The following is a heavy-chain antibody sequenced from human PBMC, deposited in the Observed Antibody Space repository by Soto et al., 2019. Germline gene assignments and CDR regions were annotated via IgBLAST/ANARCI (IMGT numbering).Heavy chain of an antibody. D-gene: IGHD2-8*01. CDR2: IYYSRDT. CDR1: GGSISSGGNS. J-gene: IGHJ4*02. V-gene: IGHV4-31*03. CDR3: SRGNGVDPGAPFDY. Sequence: QVQLQESGPGLVTPSQTLSLTCTVSGGSISSGGNSWTWLRPHPGKGLEGVGHIYYSRDTSYHPTLQGRVIIALDTSKSPVSLNRSALTGADTVVYYCSRGNGVDPGAPFDYWGQGTLLTVSS.